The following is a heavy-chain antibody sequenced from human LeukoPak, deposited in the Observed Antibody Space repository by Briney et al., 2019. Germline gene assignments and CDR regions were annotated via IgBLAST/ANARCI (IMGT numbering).Heavy chain of an antibody. CDR1: GFTFSSSD. J-gene: IGHJ3*02. Sequence: GGSLRLSCAASGFTFSSSDMHWVRQAPGKGLEWVAFIRYDGNNKYYADSVKGRFTISRDNSKNTLYLQMNSLRAEDTAVYYCVREYCSGGSCSDAFDIWGQGTMVTVSS. CDR3: VREYCSGGSCSDAFDI. CDR2: IRYDGNNK. V-gene: IGHV3-30*02. D-gene: IGHD2-15*01.